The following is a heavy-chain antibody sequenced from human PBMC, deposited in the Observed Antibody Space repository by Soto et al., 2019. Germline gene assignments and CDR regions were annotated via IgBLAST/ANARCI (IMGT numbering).Heavy chain of an antibody. CDR3: ARDFRGSGSPVN. CDR1: GFTVSSNY. V-gene: IGHV3-66*01. J-gene: IGHJ4*02. CDR2: IYSGGST. Sequence: GGSLRLSCAASGFTVSSNYMSWVRQAPGKGLEWVSVIYSGGSTYYADSVKGRFTISRDNSKNTLYLQMNSLRAGDTAVYYCARDFRGSGSPVNWGQGTLVTVSS. D-gene: IGHD1-26*01.